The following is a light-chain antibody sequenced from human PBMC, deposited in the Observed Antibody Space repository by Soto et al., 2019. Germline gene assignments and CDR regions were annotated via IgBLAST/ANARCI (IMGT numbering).Light chain of an antibody. CDR1: SSDVGSYNR. CDR3: SLYTSSSPYV. J-gene: IGLJ1*01. CDR2: EVS. V-gene: IGLV2-18*01. Sequence: QSALTEPPAVSGSPGQSVTISCTGTSSDVGSYNRVSWYQQPPGTGPKLMIYEVSHRPSGVPDRFSGSKSGNTASLTISGLQAEDEADYYCSLYTSSSPYVFGTGTKVTVL.